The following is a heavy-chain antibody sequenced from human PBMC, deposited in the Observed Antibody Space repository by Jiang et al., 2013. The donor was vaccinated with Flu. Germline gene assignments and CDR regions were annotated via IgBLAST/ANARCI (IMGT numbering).Heavy chain of an antibody. J-gene: IGHJ4*02. V-gene: IGHV4-59*01. CDR3: AAHCSGGSCYDSPDDY. CDR2: IYYSGST. Sequence: LLKPSETLSLTCTVSGGSISSYYWSWIRQPPGKGLEWIGYIYYSGSTNYNPSLKSRVTISVDTSKNQFSLKLSSVTAADTAVYYCAAHCSGGSCYDSPDDYWGQGTLVTVSS. D-gene: IGHD2-15*01. CDR1: GGSISSYY.